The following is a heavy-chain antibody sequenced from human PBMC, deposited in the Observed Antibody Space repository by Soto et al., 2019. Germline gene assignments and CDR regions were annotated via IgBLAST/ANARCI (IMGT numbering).Heavy chain of an antibody. D-gene: IGHD5-12*01. J-gene: IGHJ6*02. CDR2: INPHSGGT. CDR3: AKTAHGYLYGMDV. Sequence: ASVKVSCKASGYTFTGYYIHWVRQAPGHGLEWMGWINPHSGGTNYAQKFQGWVTMTRDTSISTAYMELSRLRSDDTAVYYCAKTAHGYLYGMDVWGQGTTVTVSS. V-gene: IGHV1-2*04. CDR1: GYTFTGYY.